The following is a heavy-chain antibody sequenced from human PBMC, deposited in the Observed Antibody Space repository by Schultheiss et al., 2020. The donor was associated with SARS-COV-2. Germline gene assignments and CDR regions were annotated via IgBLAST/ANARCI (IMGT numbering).Heavy chain of an antibody. V-gene: IGHV3-23*01. Sequence: GGSLRLSCAASGFTFSSYAMSWVRQAPWKGLEWVTAISGSGGSTYYADSVKGRFTISRDNAKNSLYLQMNSLRAEDTAVYYCAREPQRGIVVVPAALPYDAFDIWGQGTMVTVSS. CDR1: GFTFSSYA. CDR3: AREPQRGIVVVPAALPYDAFDI. J-gene: IGHJ3*02. D-gene: IGHD2-2*01. CDR2: ISGSGGST.